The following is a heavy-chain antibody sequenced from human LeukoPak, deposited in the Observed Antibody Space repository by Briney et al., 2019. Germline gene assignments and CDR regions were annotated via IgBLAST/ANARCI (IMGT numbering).Heavy chain of an antibody. CDR2: INPSGGST. V-gene: IGHV1-46*01. J-gene: IGHJ3*02. D-gene: IGHD3-16*01. CDR3: ARDTPVLGRLPGAFDI. Sequence: GASVKVSCKASGYTFTSYYMHWVRQAPGQGLEWMGIINPSGGSTSYAQKFQGRVTMTRDMSTSIVYMELSSLRSEDTAVYYCARDTPVLGRLPGAFDIWGQGTMVTVSS. CDR1: GYTFTSYY.